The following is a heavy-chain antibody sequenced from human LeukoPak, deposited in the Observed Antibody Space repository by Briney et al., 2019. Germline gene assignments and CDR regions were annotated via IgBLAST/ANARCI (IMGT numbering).Heavy chain of an antibody. CDR3: ARGSPAALIMAVSLFADY. V-gene: IGHV3-23*01. Sequence: GGSLRLSCAASGFTFSSYAMSWVRQAPGKGLEWVSAISGSGGSTYYADSVKGRFTISRDNSKNTLYLQMNSLRAEDTAVYYCARGSPAALIMAVSLFADYWGQGTLVTVSS. D-gene: IGHD3-3*02. CDR2: ISGSGGST. CDR1: GFTFSSYA. J-gene: IGHJ4*02.